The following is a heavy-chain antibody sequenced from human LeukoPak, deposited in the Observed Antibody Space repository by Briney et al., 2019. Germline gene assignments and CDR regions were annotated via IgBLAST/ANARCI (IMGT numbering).Heavy chain of an antibody. V-gene: IGHV3-23*01. CDR3: AKDQRVVVVPAAINWFDP. Sequence: GGSLRLSCAASGFTFSSYAMSWVRQAPGKGLEWVSATSGSGGSTFYADSVKGRFTISRDNSKNTLYLQMNSLRAEDTAVYYCAKDQRVVVVPAAINWFDPWGQGTLVTVSS. J-gene: IGHJ5*02. CDR1: GFTFSSYA. CDR2: TSGSGGST. D-gene: IGHD2-2*01.